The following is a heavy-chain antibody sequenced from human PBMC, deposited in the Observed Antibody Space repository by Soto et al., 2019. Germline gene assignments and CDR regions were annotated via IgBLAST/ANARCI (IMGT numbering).Heavy chain of an antibody. D-gene: IGHD3-9*01. J-gene: IGHJ4*02. CDR2: ITYDGDFT. Sequence: GGSLRLSCAASGFTFGHYALNGVRQAPGKGLEWISTITYDGDFTHYGESVKGRFTVSRDNSKNMLYLEMNSLRAEDTALYYCARDPSTGSADYWGRGTLVTVSS. V-gene: IGHV3-23*01. CDR3: ARDPSTGSADY. CDR1: GFTFGHYA.